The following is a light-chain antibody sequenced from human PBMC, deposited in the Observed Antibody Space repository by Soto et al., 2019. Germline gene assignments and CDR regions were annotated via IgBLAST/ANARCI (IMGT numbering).Light chain of an antibody. Sequence: ILLTQSPATLSLSPGEIATLSCRASQSVSSYLAWYQQKPGQAPRLLIYDASNRATGIPARFSGSGSGTDFTLTISRLEPEDFAVYYCQQYNNWPPAWTFGQGTKVDIK. CDR3: QQYNNWPPAWT. CDR1: QSVSSY. V-gene: IGKV3-11*01. CDR2: DAS. J-gene: IGKJ1*01.